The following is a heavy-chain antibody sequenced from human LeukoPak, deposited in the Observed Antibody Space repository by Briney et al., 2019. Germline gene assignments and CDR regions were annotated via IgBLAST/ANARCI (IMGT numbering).Heavy chain of an antibody. J-gene: IGHJ4*02. CDR1: GFTFSSYS. V-gene: IGHV3-21*01. CDR3: ASLGVVVVPAARVAADY. D-gene: IGHD2-2*01. CDR2: ISSSSSYI. Sequence: GGSLRLSCAASGFTFSSYSMNWVRQAPGKGLEWVSSISSSSSYIYYADSVKGRFTISRDSAKNSLYLQMNSLRAEDTAVYYCASLGVVVVPAARVAADYWGQGTLVTVSS.